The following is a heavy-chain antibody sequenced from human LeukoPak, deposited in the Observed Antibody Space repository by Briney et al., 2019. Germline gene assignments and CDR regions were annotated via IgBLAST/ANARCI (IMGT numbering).Heavy chain of an antibody. CDR2: IKSKPDRGAT. CDR3: TTSGNPSLIDI. V-gene: IGHV3-15*01. D-gene: IGHD1-26*01. Sequence: PGGSPRLSCAASGFTFSSYAMSWVRQAPGKGLEGVGRIKSKPDRGATDYAAPVKGRFAISRDDSKNTLYLQMNSLKIEDTAVYYCTTSGNPSLIDIWGQGTMVTVSS. J-gene: IGHJ3*02. CDR1: GFTFSSYA.